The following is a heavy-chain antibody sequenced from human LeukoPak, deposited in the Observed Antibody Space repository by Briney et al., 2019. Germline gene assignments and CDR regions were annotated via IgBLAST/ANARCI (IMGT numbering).Heavy chain of an antibody. J-gene: IGHJ5*02. V-gene: IGHV3-21*01. CDR1: GFTFSSYS. CDR3: ARDSMTTAINWFDP. D-gene: IGHD4-17*01. CDR2: ISSSSSYI. Sequence: GGSLRLSCAASGFTFSSYSMNWVRQAPGKGLEWVSSISSSSSYIYYADSVKGRFTISRDNAKNSLYLQMNSLRAEDTAVYYCARDSMTTAINWFDPWGQGTLVTVSS.